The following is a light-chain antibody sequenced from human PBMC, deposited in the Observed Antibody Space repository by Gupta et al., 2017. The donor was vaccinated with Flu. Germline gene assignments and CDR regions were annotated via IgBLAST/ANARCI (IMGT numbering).Light chain of an antibody. J-gene: IGLJ2*01. CDR2: ENN. CDR1: SSNIGNNY. V-gene: IGLV1-51*02. Sequence: QSVLTQPPSVSAAPGQKVTISCSGSSSNIGNNYVSWYQQLPGTAPKLLIYENNKRPSGIPYRFSGSKSGTSATLGITGLQTGDEADYYCGTLDSSLSSWGVFGGGTKLTVL. CDR3: GTLDSSLSSWGV.